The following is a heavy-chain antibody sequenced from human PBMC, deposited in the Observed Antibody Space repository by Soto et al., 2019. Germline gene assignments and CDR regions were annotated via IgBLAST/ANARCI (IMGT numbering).Heavy chain of an antibody. V-gene: IGHV3-30*18. J-gene: IGHJ5*02. D-gene: IGHD1-1*01. CDR3: AKLGGSQNNFNLFDP. CDR1: GFTFTFFA. CDR2: LSYNGNKQ. Sequence: AGALRLSCAASGFTFTFFAMLWVRQAPGKGMEWVAGLSYNGNKQYYGDSVKGRFTVSRDNSKKIRYLAMNSLREDDSAVYFCAKLGGSQNNFNLFDPWGQGTLVTVSS.